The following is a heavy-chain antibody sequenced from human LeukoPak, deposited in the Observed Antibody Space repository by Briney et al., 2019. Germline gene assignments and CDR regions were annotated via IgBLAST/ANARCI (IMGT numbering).Heavy chain of an antibody. CDR3: ARVVYSGNYHVGESDY. V-gene: IGHV3-53*01. D-gene: IGHD1-26*01. CDR1: GFTVSTYY. J-gene: IGHJ4*02. CDR2: IHAGGTT. Sequence: GGSLRLSCTASGFTVSTYYMTWVRQAPGKGLEWVSVIHAGGTTNYADSVKGRFTISRDNSKNTLYLQMNSLRAEDTAVYYCARVVYSGNYHVGESDYWGQGTLVTVSS.